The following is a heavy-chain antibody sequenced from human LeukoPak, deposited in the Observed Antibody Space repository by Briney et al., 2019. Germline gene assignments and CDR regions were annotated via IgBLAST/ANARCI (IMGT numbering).Heavy chain of an antibody. CDR3: AKTSVGIRGGYFDY. J-gene: IGHJ4*02. Sequence: GGSLRLSCAASGFTFSSYAMSWVRQAPGKGLEWVSLINDSGGNTYYADSVKGRFTISRDNSKNTLFLQMSSLRAEDTAVYYCAKTSVGIRGGYFDYWGKGTLVTVSS. V-gene: IGHV3-23*01. CDR2: INDSGGNT. D-gene: IGHD1-26*01. CDR1: GFTFSSYA.